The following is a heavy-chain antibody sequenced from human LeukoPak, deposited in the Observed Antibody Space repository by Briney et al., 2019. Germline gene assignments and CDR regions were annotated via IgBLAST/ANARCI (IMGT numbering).Heavy chain of an antibody. CDR1: GGSFSGYY. J-gene: IGHJ4*02. CDR3: ARLTIYDVLTAYFDY. D-gene: IGHD3-9*01. Sequence: SETLSLTCAVYGGSFSGYYWSWIRQPPGKGLEWIGEINHSGSTNYNPSLKSRVTISVDTSKNQFSLKLSSVTAADTAVYYCARLTIYDVLTAYFDYWGQGTLVTVSS. CDR2: INHSGST. V-gene: IGHV4-34*01.